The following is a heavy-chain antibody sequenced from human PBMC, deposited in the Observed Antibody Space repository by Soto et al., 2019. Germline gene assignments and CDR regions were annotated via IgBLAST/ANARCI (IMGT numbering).Heavy chain of an antibody. CDR2: ISGSGGIT. CDR3: AKSERSGYEPTWEF. D-gene: IGHD6-25*01. V-gene: IGHV3-23*01. J-gene: IGHJ1*01. CDR1: GFTFSTDA. Sequence: EVHLLESGGGLVQPGGSLRLSCAASGFTFSTDALNWVRQAPGRGLEWVSGISGSGGITFYAESVKGRFTISRDNSKNTVHLLMDSLRAEASAICCCAKSERSGYEPTWEFGGQGNLVTVSS.